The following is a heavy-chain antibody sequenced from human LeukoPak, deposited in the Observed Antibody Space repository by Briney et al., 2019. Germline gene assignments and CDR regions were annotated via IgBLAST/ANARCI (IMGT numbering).Heavy chain of an antibody. CDR3: ARGAAAGTWRFDY. D-gene: IGHD6-13*01. J-gene: IGHJ4*02. CDR1: GGSISSGDYY. CDR2: IYYSRST. Sequence: PSETLSLTCTVSGGSISSGDYYWSWIRQPPGKGLEWIGYIYYSRSTYYNPSLKSRVTISVDTSKNQFSLKLSSVTAADTAVYYCARGAAAGTWRFDYWGQGTLVTVSS. V-gene: IGHV4-30-4*01.